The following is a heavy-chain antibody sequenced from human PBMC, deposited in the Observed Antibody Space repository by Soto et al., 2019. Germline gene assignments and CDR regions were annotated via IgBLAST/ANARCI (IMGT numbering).Heavy chain of an antibody. CDR1: GVSISSDY. Sequence: SETLSLTCTVSGVSISSDYWSWILQPPGKGLEWIGYIYYSGSTNYNPSLKSRVTISVDTSKNQFSLKLSSVTAADTAVYYCARGQNYGDYDPPAPFDYWGQGTLVTVSS. D-gene: IGHD4-17*01. V-gene: IGHV4-59*01. CDR2: IYYSGST. CDR3: ARGQNYGDYDPPAPFDY. J-gene: IGHJ4*02.